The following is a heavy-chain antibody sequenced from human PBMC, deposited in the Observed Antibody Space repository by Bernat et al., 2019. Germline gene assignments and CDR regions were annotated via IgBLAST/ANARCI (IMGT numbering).Heavy chain of an antibody. CDR2: ISYDGSNK. D-gene: IGHD6-19*01. J-gene: IGHJ3*02. CDR1: GFTFSSYG. V-gene: IGHV3-30*03. Sequence: QMQLVESGGGVVQPGRSLRLSCAASGFTFSSYGMHWVRQAPGKGLEWVAVISYDGSNKYYADSVKGRFTISRDNSKNTLYLQMNSLRAEDTAVYYCATLRFSGWYERDAFDIWGQGTMVTVSS. CDR3: ATLRFSGWYERDAFDI.